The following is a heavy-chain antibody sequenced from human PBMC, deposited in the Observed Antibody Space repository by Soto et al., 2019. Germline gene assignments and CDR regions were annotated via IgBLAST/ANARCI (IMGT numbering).Heavy chain of an antibody. CDR2: INHSGST. V-gene: IGHV4-34*01. CDR3: ARGVGECDYGDDYYYDFLDV. D-gene: IGHD4-17*01. CDR1: GGSFSGYY. Sequence: PSETLSLTCAVYGGSFSGYYWSWIRQPPGKGLEWIGEINHSGSTNYNPSLKSRVTISVDTSKNQFSLKLSSVTAADTAEYYCARGVGECDYGDDYYYDFLDVWGKGTTVTVSS. J-gene: IGHJ6*03.